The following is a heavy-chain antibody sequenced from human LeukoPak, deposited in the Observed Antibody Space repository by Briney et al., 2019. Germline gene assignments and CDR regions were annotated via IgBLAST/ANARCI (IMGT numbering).Heavy chain of an antibody. CDR3: ARDLAVAGKGPGDY. D-gene: IGHD6-19*01. V-gene: IGHV3-48*04. CDR2: ISSSGSTI. J-gene: IGHJ4*02. CDR1: GFSFSNYW. Sequence: GGSLRLSCAASGFSFSNYWMSWVRQAPGKGLEWVSYISSSGSTIYYADSVKGRFTISRDNAKNSLYLQMNSLRAEDTAVYYCARDLAVAGKGPGDYWGQGTLVTVSS.